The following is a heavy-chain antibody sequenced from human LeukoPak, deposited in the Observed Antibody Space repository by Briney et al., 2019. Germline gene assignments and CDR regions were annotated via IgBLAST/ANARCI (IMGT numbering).Heavy chain of an antibody. Sequence: SETLSLTCTVSGGSISGYYWSWIRQPPGKGLEWIGYIYYSGSTNYNPSLKSRVTIAVDTSKNQFSLKLSSVTAADTAVYYCARARNYYDSSGFYYEGDAFDIWGQGTMVTVSS. CDR2: IYYSGST. J-gene: IGHJ3*02. CDR3: ARARNYYDSSGFYYEGDAFDI. CDR1: GGSISGYY. V-gene: IGHV4-59*01. D-gene: IGHD3-22*01.